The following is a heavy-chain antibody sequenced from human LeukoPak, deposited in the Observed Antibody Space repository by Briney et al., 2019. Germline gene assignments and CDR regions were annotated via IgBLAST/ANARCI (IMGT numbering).Heavy chain of an antibody. J-gene: IGHJ3*02. V-gene: IGHV3-23*01. CDR1: GSTFSSYA. D-gene: IGHD5-18*01. CDR2: ISGSGGST. CDR3: AKDISYGPYSYGSLGAFDI. Sequence: GGSLRLSCAASGSTFSSYAMSWVRQAPGKGLEWVSAISGSGGSTYYADSVKGRFTISRDNSKNTLYLQMNSLRAEDTAVYYCAKDISYGPYSYGSLGAFDIWGQGTMVTVSS.